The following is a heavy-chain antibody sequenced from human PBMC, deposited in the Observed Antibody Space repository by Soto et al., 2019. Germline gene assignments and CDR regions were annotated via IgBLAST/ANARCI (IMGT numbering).Heavy chain of an antibody. J-gene: IGHJ5*02. CDR2: IIPIFGTA. D-gene: IGHD3-22*01. CDR3: ARGRGYDSSGYSPSNWFDP. Sequence: QVQLVQSGAEVKKPGSSVKVSCKASGGTFSSYAISWVRQVPGQGLEWMGGIIPIFGTANYAQKFQGRVTITADKSTSTAYMELSSLRSEDTAVYYCARGRGYDSSGYSPSNWFDPWGQGTLVTVSS. CDR1: GGTFSSYA. V-gene: IGHV1-69*06.